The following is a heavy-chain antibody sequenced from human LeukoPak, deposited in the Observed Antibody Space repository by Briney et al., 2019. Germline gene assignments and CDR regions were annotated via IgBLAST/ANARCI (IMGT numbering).Heavy chain of an antibody. CDR2: IYNTGST. D-gene: IGHD3-3*01. CDR1: GGSISGYY. V-gene: IGHV4-4*07. J-gene: IGHJ6*03. CDR3: ASSCYDFWSGYDYYYYYYMDV. Sequence: SETLSLTCTVSGGSISGYYWSWIRQPAGKGLEWIGRIYNTGSTNYNPSLKSRVTISVDTSKNQFSLKLSSVTAADTAVYYCASSCYDFWSGYDYYYYYYMDVWGKGTTVTVSS.